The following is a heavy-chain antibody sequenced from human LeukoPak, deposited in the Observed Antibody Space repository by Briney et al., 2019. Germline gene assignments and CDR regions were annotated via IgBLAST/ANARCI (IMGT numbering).Heavy chain of an antibody. V-gene: IGHV3-33*06. Sequence: PGGSLRLSCAASGFPFSSYGMHWVRQAPGRGLELVAIIWYDGNNEYYADSVKGRFTISRDNSKNTPYLQMNSLRAEDTAVYYCAKDFSYYDSSGSGPDYWGQGTLVTVSS. D-gene: IGHD3-22*01. CDR3: AKDFSYYDSSGSGPDY. J-gene: IGHJ4*02. CDR2: IWYDGNNE. CDR1: GFPFSSYG.